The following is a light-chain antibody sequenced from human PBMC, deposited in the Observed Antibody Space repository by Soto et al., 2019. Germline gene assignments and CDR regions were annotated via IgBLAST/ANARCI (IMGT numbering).Light chain of an antibody. V-gene: IGKV3-15*01. CDR2: GAS. J-gene: IGKJ4*01. Sequence: EIVMTQSPATLSVSPGERATLSCRASQSVSSNLAWYQQKPGQAPRLLIYGASTRATGIPARFSGSGSGTEFTLTFSSLQSEDFSLYYCQQYYDWPPLTFGGGTKVEIK. CDR1: QSVSSN. CDR3: QQYYDWPPLT.